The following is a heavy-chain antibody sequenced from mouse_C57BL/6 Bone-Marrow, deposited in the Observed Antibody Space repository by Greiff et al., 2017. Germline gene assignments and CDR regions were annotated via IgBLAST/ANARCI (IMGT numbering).Heavy chain of an antibody. J-gene: IGHJ4*01. CDR3: ARGGITMDY. D-gene: IGHD2-4*01. CDR2: IDPSDSYP. V-gene: IGHV1-69*01. CDR1: GYTFTSYW. Sequence: QVPLQQPGAELVMPGASVQLSCKASGYTFTSYWMHWVKQRPGQGLEWIGEIDPSDSYPNYNQKFKGKSTLTVDKSSSTAYMQLISLTSEDSAVYYCARGGITMDYWGQGTSVTVSS.